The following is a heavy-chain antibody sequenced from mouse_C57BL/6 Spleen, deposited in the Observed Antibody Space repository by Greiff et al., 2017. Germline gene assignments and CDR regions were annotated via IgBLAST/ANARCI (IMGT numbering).Heavy chain of an antibody. CDR1: GYAFSSYW. J-gene: IGHJ4*01. CDR2: IYPGDGDT. CDR3: ARPYGSSYAMDY. Sequence: QVQLQQSGAELVKPGASVKISCKASGYAFSSYWMNWVKQRPGKGLEWIGQIYPGDGDTNYNGKFKGKATLTADKSSSTAYMQLRSLTSEDSAVYFCARPYGSSYAMDYWGQGTSVTVSS. D-gene: IGHD1-1*01. V-gene: IGHV1-80*01.